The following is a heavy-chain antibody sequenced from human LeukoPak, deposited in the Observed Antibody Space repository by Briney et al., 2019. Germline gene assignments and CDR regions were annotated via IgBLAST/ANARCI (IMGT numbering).Heavy chain of an antibody. V-gene: IGHV3-43*02. CDR3: AKVLFSAGVVIIPHYDYGMDV. CDR2: ISGDGGST. J-gene: IGHJ6*02. Sequence: GGSLRLSCAASGFTFDDYAMHWVRQAPGKGLEWVSLISGDGGSTYYADSVKGRFTISRDNSKNSLYLQMNSLRTEDTALYYCAKVLFSAGVVIIPHYDYGMDVWGQGTTVTVSS. D-gene: IGHD3-3*01. CDR1: GFTFDDYA.